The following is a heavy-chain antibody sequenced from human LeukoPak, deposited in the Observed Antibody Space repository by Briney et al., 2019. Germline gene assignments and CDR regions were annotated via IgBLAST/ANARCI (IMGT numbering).Heavy chain of an antibody. D-gene: IGHD3-22*01. CDR1: GGSISSGSYY. Sequence: PSQTLSLTCTDSGGSISSGSYYWSWIRQPAGKGLEWIGRIYTSGSTNYNPSLKSRFTISVDTSKNQFSLKLSSVTAADTAVYYCARLRSGYYLDYWGQGTLVTVSS. CDR3: ARLRSGYYLDY. V-gene: IGHV4-61*02. CDR2: IYTSGST. J-gene: IGHJ4*02.